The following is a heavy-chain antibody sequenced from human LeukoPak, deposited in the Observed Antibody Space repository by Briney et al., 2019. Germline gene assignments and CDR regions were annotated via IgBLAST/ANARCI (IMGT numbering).Heavy chain of an antibody. V-gene: IGHV4-59*01. Sequence: SEPLSLTCTVSGGSISNYYWSWIRQPPGKGLEWIGYIYYSGSTNYNPSLMSRVTISVDTSKNQFSLKLRSVTAADTAVYYCARGATWYHPWGQGTLVTVSS. D-gene: IGHD6-13*01. CDR1: GGSISNYY. J-gene: IGHJ5*02. CDR3: ARGATWYHP. CDR2: IYYSGST.